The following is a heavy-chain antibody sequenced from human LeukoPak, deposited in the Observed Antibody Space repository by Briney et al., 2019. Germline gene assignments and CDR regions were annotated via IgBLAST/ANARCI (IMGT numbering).Heavy chain of an antibody. CDR2: IYYTGKI. CDR3: VRRDTGWNYFDY. J-gene: IGHJ4*02. D-gene: IGHD6-19*01. Sequence: SETLSLTCPVSGGSINSHYWGWIRQPPGKGLQWIGDIYYTGKINYNPSLKSRVTITLDTSKDHLSLNLTSVLAADTAIYYCVRRDTGWNYFDYWGQGILVTVSS. CDR1: GGSINSHY. V-gene: IGHV4-59*08.